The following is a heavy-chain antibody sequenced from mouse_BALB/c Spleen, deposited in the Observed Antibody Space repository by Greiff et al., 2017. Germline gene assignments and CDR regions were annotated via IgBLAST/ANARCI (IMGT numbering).Heavy chain of an antibody. CDR1: GFTFSSYG. Sequence: EVQGVESGGDLVKPGGSLKLSCAASGFTFSSYGMSWVRQTPDKRLEWVATISSGGSYTYYPDSVKGRFTISRDNAKNTLYLQMSSLKSEDTAMYDCARLRGNGAMDYWGQGTSVTVSS. CDR3: ARLRGNGAMDY. V-gene: IGHV5-6*01. CDR2: ISSGGSYT. J-gene: IGHJ4*01. D-gene: IGHD2-1*01.